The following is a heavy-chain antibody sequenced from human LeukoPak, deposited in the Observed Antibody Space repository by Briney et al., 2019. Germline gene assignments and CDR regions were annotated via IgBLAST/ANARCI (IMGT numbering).Heavy chain of an antibody. Sequence: GGSLRLSCAASGFTFSSYAMSWVRQAPGKGLEWVSAISGSGGSTYYADSVKGRFTISRDNSKNTLYLQMSSLRAEDTAVYYCAKAGRYYGSGSYVPWFDPWGQGTLVTVSS. D-gene: IGHD3-10*01. CDR2: ISGSGGST. CDR3: AKAGRYYGSGSYVPWFDP. J-gene: IGHJ5*02. CDR1: GFTFSSYA. V-gene: IGHV3-23*01.